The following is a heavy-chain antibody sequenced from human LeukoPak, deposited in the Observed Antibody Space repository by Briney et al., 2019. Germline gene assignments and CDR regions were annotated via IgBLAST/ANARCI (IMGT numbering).Heavy chain of an antibody. CDR2: IYYSGST. CDR1: GDSISSSSSY. CDR3: ARQRNQWYDYVWGSRRSNYFDY. D-gene: IGHD3-16*01. V-gene: IGHV4-39*01. J-gene: IGHJ4*02. Sequence: SETLSLTCTVSGDSISSSSSYWGWIRQPPGEGLEWIGSIYYSGSTNYNPSLKSRVTVSVDTSKNQFSLKLSSVTAADTAVYYCARQRNQWYDYVWGSRRSNYFDYWGQGTLVTVSS.